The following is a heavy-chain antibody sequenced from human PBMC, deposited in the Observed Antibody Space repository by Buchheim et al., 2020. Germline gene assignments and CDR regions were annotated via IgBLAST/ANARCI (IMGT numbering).Heavy chain of an antibody. D-gene: IGHD4-17*01. Sequence: EVHLLESGGGLVQPGGSLRLSCAASGFTFSNYAMTWVRQAPGKGLEWVSVISGSGGKTYYADAVKGRFTISRDNSKNTLYLQMNSLRAEDTAVYYCAKNKRDFDDSRTDCWGQGTL. J-gene: IGHJ4*02. V-gene: IGHV3-23*01. CDR1: GFTFSNYA. CDR2: ISGSGGKT. CDR3: AKNKRDFDDSRTDC.